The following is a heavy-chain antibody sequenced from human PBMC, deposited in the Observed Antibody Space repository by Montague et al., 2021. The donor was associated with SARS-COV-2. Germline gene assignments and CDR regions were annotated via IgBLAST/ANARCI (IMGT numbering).Heavy chain of an antibody. Sequence: SETLSLTCTVSGDSIRSSDHYWGWIRQPPGKGLEWIGSIYYTGSRYYTXXLTSRLTISVDTSRYQFSLELTSVTAADTALYYCARAGGFDTSGYVGLLLTYYFDCWGQGLLVTVSS. CDR2: IYYTGSR. J-gene: IGHJ4*02. V-gene: IGHV4-39*07. D-gene: IGHD3-22*01. CDR3: ARAGGFDTSGYVGLLLTYYFDC. CDR1: GDSIRSSDHY.